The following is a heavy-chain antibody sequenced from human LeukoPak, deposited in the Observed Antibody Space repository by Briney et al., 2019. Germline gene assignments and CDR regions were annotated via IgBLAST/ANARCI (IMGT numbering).Heavy chain of an antibody. D-gene: IGHD2-15*01. CDR1: GYTFTGYY. Sequence: ASVRVSCKASGYTFTGYYMHWVRQAPGQGLEWMGWINTNTGNPTYAQGFTGRFVFSLDTSVSTAYLQISSLKAEDTAVYYCARGGYMFDYWGQGTLVTVSS. J-gene: IGHJ4*02. CDR2: INTNTGNP. CDR3: ARGGYMFDY. V-gene: IGHV7-4-1*02.